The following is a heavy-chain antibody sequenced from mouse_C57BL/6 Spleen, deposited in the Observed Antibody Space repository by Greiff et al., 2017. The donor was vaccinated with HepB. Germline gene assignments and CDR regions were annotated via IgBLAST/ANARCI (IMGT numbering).Heavy chain of an antibody. D-gene: IGHD2-2*01. Sequence: VMLVESGPGLVAPSQSLSITCTASGFSLTSYGVSWVRQPPGKGLEWLGVIWGDGSTTYHSALISRLSISKDNSKSQDFLKLNSLQTDDTATYYCAKGEGMVTTYGDYYFDYWGQGTTLTVSS. J-gene: IGHJ2*01. CDR3: AKGEGMVTTYGDYYFDY. CDR1: GFSLTSYG. CDR2: IWGDGST. V-gene: IGHV2-3*01.